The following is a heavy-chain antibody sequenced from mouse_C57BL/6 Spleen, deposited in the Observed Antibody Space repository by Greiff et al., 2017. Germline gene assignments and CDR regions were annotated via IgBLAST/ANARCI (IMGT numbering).Heavy chain of an antibody. J-gene: IGHJ4*01. V-gene: IGHV5-17*01. Sequence: EVMLVESGGGLVKPGGSLKFSCAASGFTFSDYGMHWVRQAPEKGLEWVAYISTGSSTINYADKVKGRFTITRDNAKNTLVLQMTSLRSEDTAMYYCARPVYYGTLMDYWGQGSSVTVSS. CDR2: ISTGSSTI. D-gene: IGHD1-1*01. CDR1: GFTFSDYG. CDR3: ARPVYYGTLMDY.